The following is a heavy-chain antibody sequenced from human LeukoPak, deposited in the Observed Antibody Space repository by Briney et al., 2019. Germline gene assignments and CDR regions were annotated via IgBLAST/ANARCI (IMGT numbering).Heavy chain of an antibody. CDR2: IYTSGST. CDR3: ARDSGTAVSGHPWYFDY. V-gene: IGHV4-4*07. CDR1: GGSISSYY. Sequence: SETLSLTCTVSGGSISSYYWSWIRQPAGKGLEWIGRIYTSGSTNYNPSLKSRVTMSVDTSKNQFSLKLSSVTAADTAVYYCARDSGTAVSGHPWYFDYWGQGTLVTVSS. D-gene: IGHD3-3*01. J-gene: IGHJ4*02.